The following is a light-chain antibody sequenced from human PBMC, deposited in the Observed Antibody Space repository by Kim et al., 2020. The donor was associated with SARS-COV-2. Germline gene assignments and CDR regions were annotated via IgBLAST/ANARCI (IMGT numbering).Light chain of an antibody. J-gene: IGLJ3*02. CDR1: SGDFDYDY. V-gene: IGLV2-14*03. Sequence: QSALTQPASVSGSPGQSITISCTGVSGDFDYDYVSWYQQYQGKVPKLIIYDVFKRPSGVSVRFSGSRSGSTASLTISGLQVDDEADYYCTSYTGTGPWVFGGGTKVTVL. CDR2: DVF. CDR3: TSYTGTGPWV.